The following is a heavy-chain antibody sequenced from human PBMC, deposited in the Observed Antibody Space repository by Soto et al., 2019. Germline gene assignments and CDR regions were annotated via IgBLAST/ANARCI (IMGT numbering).Heavy chain of an antibody. CDR1: GGSLSGYS. D-gene: IGHD3-10*01. V-gene: IGHV4-34*01. CDR2: INHSGST. J-gene: IGHJ4*02. Sequence: QVRLQHWGAGLLKPSETLSRTCAVYGGSLSGYSWSWIRQPPGRGLEWIGEINHSGSTNYNPSLKSRVTISVDTPKNQFSLNLTSVTAAGTAVYYCAKGFGGRLYGPGSDAFDDWGQGILVTVSS. CDR3: AKGFGGRLYGPGSDAFDD.